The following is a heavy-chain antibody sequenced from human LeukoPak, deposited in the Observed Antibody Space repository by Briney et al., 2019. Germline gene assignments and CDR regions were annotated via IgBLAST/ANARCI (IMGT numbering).Heavy chain of an antibody. V-gene: IGHV3-30*02. CDR2: IRYDGSNK. Sequence: GGSLRLSCAASGFTFSSYGMHWVRQAPGKGLEWVAFIRYDGSNKYYADSVKGRFTISRDNSKNTLYLQMNSLRAEDTAVYYCAGDSSGYYYVPYNWFDPWGQGTLVTVSS. J-gene: IGHJ5*02. D-gene: IGHD3-22*01. CDR1: GFTFSSYG. CDR3: AGDSSGYYYVPYNWFDP.